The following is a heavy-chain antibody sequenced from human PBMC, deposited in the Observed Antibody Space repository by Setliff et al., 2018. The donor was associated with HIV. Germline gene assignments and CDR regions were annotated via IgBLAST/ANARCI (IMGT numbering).Heavy chain of an antibody. CDR1: GFTFSSYS. V-gene: IGHV3-48*01. D-gene: IGHD6-19*01. CDR3: AREVAVAGFNY. CDR2: ISSSSSTI. J-gene: IGHJ4*02. Sequence: PRLSCAASGFTFSSYSMNWVRQAPGKGLEWVSYISSSSSTIYYADSVKGRFTISRDNAKNSLYLQMNSLRAEDTAVYYCAREVAVAGFNYWGQGTLVTVSS.